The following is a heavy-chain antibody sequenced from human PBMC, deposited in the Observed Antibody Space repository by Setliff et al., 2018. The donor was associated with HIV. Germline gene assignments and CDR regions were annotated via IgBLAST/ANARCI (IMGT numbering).Heavy chain of an antibody. CDR1: GGSISSSHDF. Sequence: SETLSLTCTVSGGSISSSHDFWNWIRQPPGKGLEWIGAISYGGITYYNPTLTSRVTISVDTSKNQFSLKVTSVTAADTAVYYCARVPGRDYYDTSGDFDYWGLGTLVTVSS. CDR2: ISYGGIT. J-gene: IGHJ4*02. CDR3: ARVPGRDYYDTSGDFDY. V-gene: IGHV4-39*07. D-gene: IGHD3-22*01.